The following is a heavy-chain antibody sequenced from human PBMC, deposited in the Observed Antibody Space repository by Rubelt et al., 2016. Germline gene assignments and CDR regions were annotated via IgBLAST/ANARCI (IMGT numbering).Heavy chain of an antibody. CDR3: ATQYVGVAFYFDD. D-gene: IGHD2-2*01. CDR1: GFTFSSNS. J-gene: IGHJ4*02. V-gene: IGHV3-23*01. Sequence: SRGGLVQPGGSLRVSCAASGFTFSSNSMNWVRQAPGKGLEWVSGISPSATGTYYADSVKGRFTISRDNSKNTLFLQMNSLRAEDTAVYYCATQYVGVAFYFDDWGQGTPVTVSS. CDR2: ISPSATGT.